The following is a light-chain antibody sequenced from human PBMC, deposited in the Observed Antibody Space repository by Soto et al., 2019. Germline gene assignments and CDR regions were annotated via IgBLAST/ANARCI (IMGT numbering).Light chain of an antibody. V-gene: IGLV2-14*01. CDR2: DVS. Sequence: QSVVTQASSVARSPGHSITIACTGTSSEVGAYKYVSWYQQHPAKVPKVMIYDVSTRPSGVSDRLSGSKSGNPASLPIYGLPAEDEPDYYCYSYKSSSTYVLGTGTKVTVL. J-gene: IGLJ1*01. CDR1: SSEVGAYKY. CDR3: YSYKSSSTYV.